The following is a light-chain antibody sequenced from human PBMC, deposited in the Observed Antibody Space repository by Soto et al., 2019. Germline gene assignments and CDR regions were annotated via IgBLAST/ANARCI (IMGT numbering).Light chain of an antibody. CDR1: QTVSSRS. CDR2: AAS. V-gene: IGKV3-20*01. Sequence: EIVLTQSPGTLSLSPGERASLSCRASQTVSSRSFAWYQQKPGQAPRLLIYAASNRATGIPARFSGRGSGTDFTLTISSLEPADFAVYYCQQYDSSPPNYTFGQGTKLEI. CDR3: QQYDSSPPNYT. J-gene: IGKJ2*01.